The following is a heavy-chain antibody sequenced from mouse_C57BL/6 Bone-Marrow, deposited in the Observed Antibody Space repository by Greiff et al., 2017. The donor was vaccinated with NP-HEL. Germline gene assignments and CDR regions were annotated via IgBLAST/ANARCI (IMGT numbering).Heavy chain of an antibody. CDR1: GFTFSSYA. CDR3: ARGNYYGNLRYAMDY. Sequence: EVMLVESGGGLVKPGGSLKLSCAASGFTFSSYAMSWVRQTPEKRLEWVATISDGGSYTYYPDNVKGRFTISRDNAKNNLYLQMSHLKSEDTAMYYCARGNYYGNLRYAMDYWGQGTSVTVSS. CDR2: ISDGGSYT. D-gene: IGHD2-1*01. V-gene: IGHV5-4*03. J-gene: IGHJ4*01.